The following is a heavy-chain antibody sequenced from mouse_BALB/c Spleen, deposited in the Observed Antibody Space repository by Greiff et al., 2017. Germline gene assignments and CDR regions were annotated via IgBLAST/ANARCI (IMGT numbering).Heavy chain of an antibody. D-gene: IGHD2-1*01. Sequence: EVKLVESGGGLVKPGGSLKLSCAASGFTFSSYAMSWVRQTPEKRLEWVASISSGGSTYYPDSVKGRFTISRDNARNILYLQMSSLRSEDTAMYYCARVGNFYAMDYWGQGTSVTVSS. CDR1: GFTFSSYA. V-gene: IGHV5-6-5*01. CDR2: ISSGGST. CDR3: ARVGNFYAMDY. J-gene: IGHJ4*01.